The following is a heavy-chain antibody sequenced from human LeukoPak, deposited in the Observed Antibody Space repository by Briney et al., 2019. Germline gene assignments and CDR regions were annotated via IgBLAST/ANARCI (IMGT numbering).Heavy chain of an antibody. V-gene: IGHV4-39*01. Sequence: KPSETLSLTCTVSGGSISSSGYYWSWIRQPPGKGLEWIGTIYYSGSAYYDPSLKTQVTISVDTSKNQFSLKLSSVTAADTAVYYCASEPSMTTVTTLDYWGQGTLVTVSS. CDR1: GGSISSSGYY. D-gene: IGHD4-17*01. CDR2: IYYSGSA. CDR3: ASEPSMTTVTTLDY. J-gene: IGHJ4*02.